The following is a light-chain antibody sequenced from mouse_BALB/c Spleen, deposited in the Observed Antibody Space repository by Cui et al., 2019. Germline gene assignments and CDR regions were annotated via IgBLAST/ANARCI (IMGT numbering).Light chain of an antibody. J-gene: IGKJ5*01. Sequence: QIFPTQFPAPLSASPGEKVTMTCSASSSVSYMYWYQQKPRSSPKPWIYLTSNLASGVPARFSGSGSGTSYSLTISSMEAEDAATYYCQQWSSNPLTFGAGTKLELK. CDR1: SSVSY. V-gene: IGKV4-68*01. CDR2: LTS. CDR3: QQWSSNPLT.